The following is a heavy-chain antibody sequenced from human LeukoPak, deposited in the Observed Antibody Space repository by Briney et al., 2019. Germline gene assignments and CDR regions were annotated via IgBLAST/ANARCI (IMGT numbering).Heavy chain of an antibody. CDR3: ARDLGRGSSWYNWFDP. Sequence: GSSVNVSCKASGGTFSSYAISWVRQAPGQGLEWMGGIIPIFGTANYAQKFQGRVTITADESTSTAYMELSSLRSEDTAVYYCARDLGRGSSWYNWFDPWGQGTLVTVSS. CDR1: GGTFSSYA. J-gene: IGHJ5*02. CDR2: IIPIFGTA. D-gene: IGHD6-13*01. V-gene: IGHV1-69*01.